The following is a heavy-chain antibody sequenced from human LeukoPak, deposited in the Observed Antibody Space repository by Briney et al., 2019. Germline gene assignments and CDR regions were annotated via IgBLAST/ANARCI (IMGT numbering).Heavy chain of an antibody. V-gene: IGHV1-2*02. J-gene: IGHJ4*02. CDR1: GCIFTGYY. D-gene: IGHD1-26*01. CDR3: ARHPYSGSYHFDY. CDR2: INPNSGGT. Sequence: GASVKVSCKASGCIFTGYYMHWVRQAPGQGLEWMGWINPNSGGTNSAQKFQGRVTMTRDTSISTAYMELSRLTSDDTAVYYCARHPYSGSYHFDYWGQGTLVTVSS.